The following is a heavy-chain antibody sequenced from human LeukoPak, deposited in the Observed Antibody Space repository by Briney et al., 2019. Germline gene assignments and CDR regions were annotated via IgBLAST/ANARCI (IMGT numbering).Heavy chain of an antibody. J-gene: IGHJ4*02. D-gene: IGHD3-22*01. Sequence: SETLSLTCTVSGGSISSYYWSWIRQPAGKGLEWIGRIYTSGSTNYNPSLKSRVTMSVDTSKNQFSLNLSSVTAADTAVYYCARDSRPYYYDSSGYYVPYYFDYWGQGTLVTVSS. CDR1: GGSISSYY. V-gene: IGHV4-4*07. CDR2: IYTSGST. CDR3: ARDSRPYYYDSSGYYVPYYFDY.